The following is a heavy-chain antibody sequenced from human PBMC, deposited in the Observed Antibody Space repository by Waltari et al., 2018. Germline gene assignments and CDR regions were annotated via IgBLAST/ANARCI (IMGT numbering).Heavy chain of an antibody. V-gene: IGHV3-23*01. J-gene: IGHJ4*02. D-gene: IGHD6-19*01. CDR3: AKCEMYDSGWCAFFRY. CDR2: IVRSGGT. Sequence: DVQLSESGGGLAQTGGSLRLSCVASEFTLTKSAMSWVRQAQGKGLEWVSAIVRSGGTHYIDSVKGRFTISRDNAKNTVYLQMNSLRAEDTAVYYCAKCEMYDSGWCAFFRYWGRGTLVTVSS. CDR1: EFTLTKSA.